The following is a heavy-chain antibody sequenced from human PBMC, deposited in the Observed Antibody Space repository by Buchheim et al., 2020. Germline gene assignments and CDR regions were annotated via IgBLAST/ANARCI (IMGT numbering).Heavy chain of an antibody. CDR2: ISYDGSNK. J-gene: IGHJ4*02. CDR1: GFTFSDYA. V-gene: IGHV3-30-3*01. D-gene: IGHD5-18*01. CDR3: ARDPDSYGEFSPDFDY. Sequence: QVQLVESGGGVVQPGRSLRLSCAASGFTFSDYAMHWVRQAPGKGLEWVAVISYDGSNKYYADSVKGRFTISRDNSKNTVYLQMNSLRAEDTAVYYCARDPDSYGEFSPDFDYWGQGTL.